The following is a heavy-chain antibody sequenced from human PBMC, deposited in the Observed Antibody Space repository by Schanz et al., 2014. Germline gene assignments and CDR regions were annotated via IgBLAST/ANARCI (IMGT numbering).Heavy chain of an antibody. CDR2: IIPILGIT. Sequence: QVQLVQSGAEVKKPGASVKVSCKASGYSFTTYDVNWVRQAPGQGLEWMGRIIPILGITNVAQTFQDRVTITADKSTSTAYMELSSLRSEDTAVYYCARGLGDERWLDLNEAFDIWGQGTIXTVSS. D-gene: IGHD6-19*01. CDR1: GYSFTTYD. J-gene: IGHJ3*02. V-gene: IGHV1-69*09. CDR3: ARGLGDERWLDLNEAFDI.